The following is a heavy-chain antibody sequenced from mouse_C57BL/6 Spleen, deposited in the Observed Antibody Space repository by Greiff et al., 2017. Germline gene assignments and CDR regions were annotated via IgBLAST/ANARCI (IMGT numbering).Heavy chain of an antibody. CDR1: GYTFTSYW. J-gene: IGHJ3*01. CDR2: IDPSDSYT. D-gene: IGHD1-1*01. Sequence: SGAELVMPGASVKLSCKASGYTFTSYWMHWVKQRPGQGLEWIGEIDPSDSYTNYNQKFKGKSTLTVDKSSSTAYMQLSSLTSEDSAVYYCARGIYYYGRGWFAYWGQGTLVTVSA. CDR3: ARGIYYYGRGWFAY. V-gene: IGHV1-69*01.